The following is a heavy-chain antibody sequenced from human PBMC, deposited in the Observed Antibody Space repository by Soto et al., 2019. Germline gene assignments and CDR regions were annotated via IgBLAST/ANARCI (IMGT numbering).Heavy chain of an antibody. V-gene: IGHV4-39*01. CDR1: GGSISSSSYY. CDR2: IYYSGST. CDR3: ARHVYEFDNGDNNWFDS. D-gene: IGHD4-17*01. Sequence: SETLSLTCTVSGGSISSSSYYWGWIRQPPGKGLERIGSIYYSGSTYYNPSLKSRVTTAVDTSKNQLSLRLSSVTAADTAVYYCARHVYEFDNGDNNWFDSWGQG. J-gene: IGHJ5*01.